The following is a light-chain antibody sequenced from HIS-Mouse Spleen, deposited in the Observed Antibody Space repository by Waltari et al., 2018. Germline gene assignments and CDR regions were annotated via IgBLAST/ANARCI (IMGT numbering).Light chain of an antibody. J-gene: IGLJ3*02. Sequence: QSALTQPRSVSGSPGQSVPLSCTGTSSDVGGYDYVSWYQQHPGKAPKLMIYDVSKRPSGVPDRFSGSKSGNTASLTISGLQAEDEADYYCCSYAGSYTFWVFGGGTKLTVL. CDR3: CSYAGSYTFWV. CDR2: DVS. CDR1: SSDVGGYDY. V-gene: IGLV2-11*01.